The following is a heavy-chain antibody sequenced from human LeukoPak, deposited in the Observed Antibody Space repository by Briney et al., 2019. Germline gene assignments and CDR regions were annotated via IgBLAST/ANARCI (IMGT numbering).Heavy chain of an antibody. CDR1: GFTFSNAW. V-gene: IGHV3-15*01. J-gene: IGHJ6*03. CDR2: IKSKTDGGTT. CDR3: AAAHSSSWYEDYYYYMDV. D-gene: IGHD6-13*01. Sequence: GGSLRLSCAASGFTFSNAWMSWVRQAPGKGLEWVGRIKSKTDGGTTDYAAPVKGRFTISRDDSKNTLYLQMNSLKTEDTAVYYCAAAHSSSWYEDYYYYMDVWGKGTTVTVSS.